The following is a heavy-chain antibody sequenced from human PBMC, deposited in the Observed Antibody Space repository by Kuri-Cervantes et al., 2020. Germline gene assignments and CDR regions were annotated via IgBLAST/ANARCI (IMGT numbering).Heavy chain of an antibody. V-gene: IGHV3-47*02. J-gene: IGHJ4*02. CDR2: IGTGGDT. CDR3: ARDDSSSPFDY. D-gene: IGHD6-6*01. CDR1: GFAFSSYV. Sequence: GGSLRLSCAASGFAFSSYVLHWVRRAPGKGPEWVSAIGTGGDTNYADSVKGRFTISRDSSKNTLYLQMNSLRAEDTAVYYCARDDSSSPFDYWGQGTLVTVSS.